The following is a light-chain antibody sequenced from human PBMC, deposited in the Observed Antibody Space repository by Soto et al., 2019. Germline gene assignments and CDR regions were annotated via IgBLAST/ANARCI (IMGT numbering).Light chain of an antibody. CDR1: KMVINNN. CDR3: QQYAASPRT. Sequence: EIVLTQSPATLSLSQGEKPPFPSRPSKMVINNNLAWYQHRPGQAPRPLIYGASTRAPGIPDRFSGSGSGTDFTLTISRLEPEDFAVYYCQQYAASPRTFGQGTQVEV. J-gene: IGKJ1*01. CDR2: GAS. V-gene: IGKV3-20*01.